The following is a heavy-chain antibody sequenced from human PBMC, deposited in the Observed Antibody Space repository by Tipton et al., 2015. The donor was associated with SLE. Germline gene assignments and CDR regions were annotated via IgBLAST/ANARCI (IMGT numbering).Heavy chain of an antibody. CDR3: AREVYSGSYYYYYGMDV. CDR2: ISTYNGNT. V-gene: IGHV1-18*01. J-gene: IGHJ6*02. Sequence: LVQSGAEVKKPGASVKVSCKASGYTFTSYGISWVRQAPGQGLEWMGWISTYNGNTHYAQNLQGRVTMTTYTSTSTAYMELRSPRSDDTAVYYCAREVYSGSYYYYYGMDVWGQGTTVTISS. D-gene: IGHD3-10*01. CDR1: GYTFTSYG.